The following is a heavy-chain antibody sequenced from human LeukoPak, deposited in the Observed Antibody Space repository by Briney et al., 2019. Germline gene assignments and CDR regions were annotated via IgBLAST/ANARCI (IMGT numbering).Heavy chain of an antibody. D-gene: IGHD3-22*01. CDR2: INTNSGGT. V-gene: IGHV1-2*06. Sequence: ASVKVSCKASGYTLTAHYIHWVRQAPGQGLEWMGRINTNSGGTKYAQRFQGRVTMTRDTSISTAYMDLSRLGSDDTAVYYCATDIDDYDSTFANWGQGTLVTVSS. J-gene: IGHJ4*02. CDR1: GYTLTAHY. CDR3: ATDIDDYDSTFAN.